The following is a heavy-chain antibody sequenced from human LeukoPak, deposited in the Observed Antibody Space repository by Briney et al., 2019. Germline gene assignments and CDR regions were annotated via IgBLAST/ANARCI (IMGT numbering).Heavy chain of an antibody. CDR1: GITLSSFS. CDR2: ITLDGSNK. V-gene: IGHV3-30-3*01. J-gene: IGHJ4*02. D-gene: IGHD2-15*01. CDR3: ARDRYGSGTSRYTANLDC. Sequence: GGSLRLSCAASGITLSSFSMHWVRQTPGKGLEWVALITLDGSNKYYADSVKGRFTTTRDQSKNTVYLQMNRLRAEDTPVYYCARDRYGSGTSRYTANLDCRGQGTLVTVSS.